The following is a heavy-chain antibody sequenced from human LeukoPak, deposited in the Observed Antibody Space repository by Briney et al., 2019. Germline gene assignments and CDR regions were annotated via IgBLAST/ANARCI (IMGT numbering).Heavy chain of an antibody. CDR1: GYTLTKLS. CDR2: FDPEDGET. CDR3: ATVLLWFGESHFDY. D-gene: IGHD3-10*01. Sequence: ASVKVSCKVSGYTLTKLSMHWVRQAPGKGLEWMGGFDPEDGETIYAQKFQGRVTMTEDTSTDTAYMELSSLRSEDTAVYYCATVLLWFGESHFDYWGQGTLVTVSS. J-gene: IGHJ4*02. V-gene: IGHV1-24*01.